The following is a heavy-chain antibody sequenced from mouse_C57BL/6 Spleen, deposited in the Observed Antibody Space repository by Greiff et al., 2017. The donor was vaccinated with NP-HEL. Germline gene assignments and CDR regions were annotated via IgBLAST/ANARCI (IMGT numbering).Heavy chain of an antibody. CDR1: GYTFTDYE. D-gene: IGHD2-2*01. J-gene: IGHJ4*01. Sequence: QVQLQQSGAELVRPGASVTLSCKASGYTFTDYEMHWVKQTPVHGLEWIGAIDPETGGTAYNQKFKGKAILTADKSSSTAYMELRSLTSEDSAVYYCTRSGGYPYAMDYWGQGTSVTVSS. CDR3: TRSGGYPYAMDY. V-gene: IGHV1-15*01. CDR2: IDPETGGT.